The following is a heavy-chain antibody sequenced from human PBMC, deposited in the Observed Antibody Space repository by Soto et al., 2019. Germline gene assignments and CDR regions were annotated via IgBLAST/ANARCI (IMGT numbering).Heavy chain of an antibody. J-gene: IGHJ3*02. CDR3: VRGIAGDYNEGFDI. Sequence: PSETLSLTCTVSGGSISSYYWSWIRQPPGKGLEWIGYIYYSGSTNYNPSLKSRVTISVDTSKNQFSLKLSSVTAADTAVYYCVRGIAGDYNEGFDIWGQGIMVTVS. V-gene: IGHV4-59*01. D-gene: IGHD3-10*01. CDR2: IYYSGST. CDR1: GGSISSYY.